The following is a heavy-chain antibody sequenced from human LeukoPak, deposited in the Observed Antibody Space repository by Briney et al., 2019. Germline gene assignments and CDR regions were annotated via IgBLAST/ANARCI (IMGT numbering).Heavy chain of an antibody. D-gene: IGHD2-2*01. Sequence: PGESLRLSCAASGFTFSRYSMAWVRQAPGKGLEWVSSITLSNSISYADSVRGRFTIPRANAWNSLYLQMNSLRAEDTAIYYCARDYPNDCSSRSCPSPFDYWGQGILVTVSP. CDR1: GFTFSRYS. V-gene: IGHV3-21*01. CDR3: ARDYPNDCSSRSCPSPFDY. CDR2: ITLSNSI. J-gene: IGHJ4*02.